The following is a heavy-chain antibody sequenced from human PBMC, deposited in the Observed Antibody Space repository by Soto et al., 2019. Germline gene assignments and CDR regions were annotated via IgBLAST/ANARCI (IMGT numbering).Heavy chain of an antibody. J-gene: IGHJ1*01. V-gene: IGHV1-18*01. CDR2: ISGYNGNT. CDR1: GYIXTSYG. D-gene: IGHD6-13*01. Sequence: SXKVSCKACGYIXTSYGIHLVRQAPGQGLERIGWISGYNGNTNYAQKPQGRVTMTTHTFTSTAYMELRSLRYDDPAAHYSARERDDGSCSSAEYIQHWGQGTLGTVSS. CDR3: ARERDDGSCSSAEYIQH.